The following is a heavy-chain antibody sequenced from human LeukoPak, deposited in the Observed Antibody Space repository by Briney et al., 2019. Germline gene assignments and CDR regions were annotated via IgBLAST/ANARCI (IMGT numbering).Heavy chain of an antibody. CDR2: IYYSGST. V-gene: IGHV4-59*01. D-gene: IGHD3-3*01. CDR1: GGSISSYY. CDR3: ARQDFWSGFGAFDI. Sequence: SETLSLTCTVSGGSISSYYWSWIRQPPGKGLEWIGYIYYSGSTNYNPSLTSRVTISVDTSKTQFSLKLSSVTAADTAVYYCARQDFWSGFGAFDIWGQGTMVTVSS. J-gene: IGHJ3*02.